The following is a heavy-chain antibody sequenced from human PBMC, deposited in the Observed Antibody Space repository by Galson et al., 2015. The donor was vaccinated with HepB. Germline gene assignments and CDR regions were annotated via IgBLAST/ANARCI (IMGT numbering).Heavy chain of an antibody. Sequence: SLRLSCAASGFSFSSYVMNWVRQAPGKGLEWVSDISGSGGSINYADSVKGRFTISRDNSKNTLYAQMNSLRDEDTAVYYCAARRGDYYYYGMDLWGQGTTVTVSS. CDR1: GFSFSSYV. V-gene: IGHV3-23*01. J-gene: IGHJ6*02. CDR3: AARRGDYYYYGMDL. CDR2: ISGSGGSI.